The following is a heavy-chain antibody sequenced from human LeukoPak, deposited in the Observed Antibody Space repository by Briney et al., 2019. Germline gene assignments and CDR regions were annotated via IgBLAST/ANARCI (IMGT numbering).Heavy chain of an antibody. CDR1: GYTFTSYG. D-gene: IGHD1-1*01. J-gene: IGHJ5*02. CDR2: TSAYNGNT. Sequence: GASVKVSCKASGYTFTSYGISWVRQAPGQGLEWMGWTSAYNGNTQYAQKLQGRVTMTTDTSTSTAYMELRSLRSDDTAVYYCARDDRSNTWSWFDPWGQGTLVTVSS. CDR3: ARDDRSNTWSWFDP. V-gene: IGHV1-18*01.